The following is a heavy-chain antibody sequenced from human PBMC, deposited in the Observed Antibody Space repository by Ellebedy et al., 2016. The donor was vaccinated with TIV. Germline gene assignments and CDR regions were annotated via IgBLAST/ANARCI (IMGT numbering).Heavy chain of an antibody. CDR1: GDSFSSYF. CDR2: IHHSGST. V-gene: IGHV4-59*01. CDR3: AREQYDVLTGTNSYFDL. J-gene: IGHJ2*01. Sequence: SETLSLTCTVSGDSFSSYFWNWIRQPPGRGLEWIGYIHHSGSTNYSPSLKSRVTISVDPSKNRFSLKLTSVTAADTAVYYCAREQYDVLTGTNSYFDLWGRGTLVTVSS. D-gene: IGHD3-9*01.